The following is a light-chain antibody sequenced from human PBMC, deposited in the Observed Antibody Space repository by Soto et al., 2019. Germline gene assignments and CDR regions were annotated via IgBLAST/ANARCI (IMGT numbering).Light chain of an antibody. CDR1: QFLSSY. V-gene: IGKV3-11*01. Sequence: ERVLTQSPATLSLSPGERATLSCRASQFLSSYLAWYQQIPGKPPRLLIYDTSNRVTGIPARFSGSRSGTDITLTLSSLVPEDVSVYYCHQRNKFGQGTRLEIK. CDR3: HQRNK. CDR2: DTS. J-gene: IGKJ5*01.